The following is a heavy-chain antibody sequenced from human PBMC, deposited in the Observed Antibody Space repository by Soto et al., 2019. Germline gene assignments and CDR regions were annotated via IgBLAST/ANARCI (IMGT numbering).Heavy chain of an antibody. CDR1: GYTFTSYD. CDR2: MNPNSGNT. CDR3: AFYGDYIPDAFDI. Sequence: QVQLVQSGAAVKKPGASVKVSCKASGYTFTSYDINWVRQATGQGLEWMGWMNPNSGNTGYAQKFQGRVTMTRNTSISTAYMEMSSLRSEDTAVYYCAFYGDYIPDAFDIWGQGTMVTVSS. V-gene: IGHV1-8*01. D-gene: IGHD4-17*01. J-gene: IGHJ3*02.